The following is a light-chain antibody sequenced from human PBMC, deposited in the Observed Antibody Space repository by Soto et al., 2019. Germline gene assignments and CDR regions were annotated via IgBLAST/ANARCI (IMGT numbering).Light chain of an antibody. CDR1: QTVSNK. CDR3: HQRKSWPRT. CDR2: DTS. J-gene: IGKJ1*01. Sequence: EIVLTQSPATVSSSPGERATLSCRASQTVSNKLVWYQHKPGQAPRLLIYDTSNRATGIPARFSGSGSGTDFTLTISSLEPEDFAVYYCHQRKSWPRTFGQGTKVDIK. V-gene: IGKV3-11*01.